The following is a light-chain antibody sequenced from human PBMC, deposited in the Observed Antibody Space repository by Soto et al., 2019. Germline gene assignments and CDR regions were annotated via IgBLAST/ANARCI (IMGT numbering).Light chain of an antibody. V-gene: IGKV3-20*01. CDR2: GAS. CDR3: QQYASSPYT. CDR1: QSISSSY. J-gene: IGKJ2*01. Sequence: EIVLTQSPGTLSLSPGERATLSCRASQSISSSYFAWYQQKPGQAPRLLINGASNRATGIPDRFGVSGSGTDFTLTISRLEPEDFAVYYCQQYASSPYTFGQGTKLEIK.